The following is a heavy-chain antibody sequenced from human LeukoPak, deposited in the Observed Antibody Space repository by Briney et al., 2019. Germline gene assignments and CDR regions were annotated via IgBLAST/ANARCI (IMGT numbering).Heavy chain of an antibody. CDR1: GGTFSSYT. J-gene: IGHJ4*02. D-gene: IGHD3-22*01. CDR2: IIPIFGTA. CDR3: ARGVFGATKGTQRYYYDSYYYFDY. Sequence: SVKVSCKASGGTFSSYTMSWVRQAPGQGLEWMGGIIPIFGTANYAQKFQGRVTITTDESTSTAYMELSSLRSEDTAVYYCARGVFGATKGTQRYYYDSYYYFDYWGQGTLVTVSS. V-gene: IGHV1-69*05.